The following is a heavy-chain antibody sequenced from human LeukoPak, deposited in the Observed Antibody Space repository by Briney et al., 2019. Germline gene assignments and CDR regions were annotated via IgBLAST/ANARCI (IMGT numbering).Heavy chain of an antibody. CDR2: ISAYNGNT. CDR3: ARSGLAAAPGVYYYGMDV. CDR1: GYTFTSYG. V-gene: IGHV1-18*01. D-gene: IGHD6-13*01. Sequence: GASVKVSCKASGYTFTSYGISWVRQAPGQGLEWMGWISAYNGNTNYAQKLQGRVTMTTDTSTSTAYMELRSLRSDDTAVYYCARSGLAAAPGVYYYGMDVWGQGTTVTVSS. J-gene: IGHJ6*02.